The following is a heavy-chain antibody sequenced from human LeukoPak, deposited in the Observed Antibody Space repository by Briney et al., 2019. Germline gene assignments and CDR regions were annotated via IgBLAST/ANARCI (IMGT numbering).Heavy chain of an antibody. Sequence: SQTLSLTCTVSGGSISSGDYYWSWIRQPPGKGLEWIGYIYYSGSTYYNPSLKSRVTISVDTSKNQFSLKLSSVTAADTVVYYCARDLLNEGNHLDYWGQGTLVTASS. CDR1: GGSISSGDYY. CDR3: ARDLLNEGNHLDY. V-gene: IGHV4-30-4*01. CDR2: IYYSGST. J-gene: IGHJ4*02. D-gene: IGHD4-23*01.